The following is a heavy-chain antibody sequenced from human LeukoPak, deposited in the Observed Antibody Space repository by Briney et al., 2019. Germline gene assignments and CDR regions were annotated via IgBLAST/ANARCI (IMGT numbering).Heavy chain of an antibody. CDR3: ARETYYYDSSGDYYFDY. D-gene: IGHD3-22*01. V-gene: IGHV3-9*01. CDR1: GFTFDDYV. J-gene: IGHJ4*02. Sequence: PGRSLRLSCAASGFTFDDYVMHWVRQAPGKGLEWVSGITWNSDTIAYADSVKGRFTISRDNAKNSLYLQMNSLRAEDTAVYYCARETYYYDSSGDYYFDYWGQGTLVTVSS. CDR2: ITWNSDTI.